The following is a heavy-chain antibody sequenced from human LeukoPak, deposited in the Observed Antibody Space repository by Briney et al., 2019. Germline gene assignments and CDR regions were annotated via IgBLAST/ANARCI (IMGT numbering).Heavy chain of an antibody. CDR3: ARVGLPTDTAMVIHFDY. CDR1: GFTFSSYT. V-gene: IGHV3-48*02. Sequence: GGSLRLSCAASGFTFSSYTMNWVRQAPGKGLEWVSYISVASDTIYYGDSVKGRFTISRDNAKNSLYLQMNSLRDEDTAVYYCARVGLPTDTAMVIHFDYWGQGTLVTVSS. CDR2: ISVASDTI. D-gene: IGHD5-18*01. J-gene: IGHJ4*02.